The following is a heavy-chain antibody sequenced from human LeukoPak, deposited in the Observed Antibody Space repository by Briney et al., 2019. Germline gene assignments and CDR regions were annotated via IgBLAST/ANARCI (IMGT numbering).Heavy chain of an antibody. Sequence: GGSLRLSCAASGLTFSTYWMTWVRQAPGKGLEWVANIKQDGSEKNYVDSVKGRFTISRDNAKNSLYLQMNSLRVEDTAVYYCAGGIAMVRGGDVWGKGTTVIVSS. CDR2: IKQDGSEK. CDR1: GLTFSTYW. CDR3: AGGIAMVRGGDV. J-gene: IGHJ6*04. V-gene: IGHV3-7*01. D-gene: IGHD3-10*01.